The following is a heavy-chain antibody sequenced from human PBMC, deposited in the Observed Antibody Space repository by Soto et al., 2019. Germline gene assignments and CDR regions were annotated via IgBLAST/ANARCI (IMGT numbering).Heavy chain of an antibody. CDR3: ARGGYLLWFGDLTLACDI. J-gene: IGHJ3*02. Sequence: QVPLVQSGAEVKKPGASVKVSCKASGYTFTSYDINWVRQATGQGLEWMGWMNPNSGNTGYAQKFQGRVTMTRNTSISTAYMELSSLRSEDTAVYYCARGGYLLWFGDLTLACDIWGQGTMVTVSS. V-gene: IGHV1-8*01. D-gene: IGHD3-10*01. CDR1: GYTFTSYD. CDR2: MNPNSGNT.